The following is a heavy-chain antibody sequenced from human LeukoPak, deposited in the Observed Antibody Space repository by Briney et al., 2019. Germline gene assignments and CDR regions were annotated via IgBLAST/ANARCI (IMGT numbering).Heavy chain of an antibody. D-gene: IGHD6-19*01. CDR1: GFTFSTYT. CDR2: ISFDGSNT. J-gene: IGHJ3*02. Sequence: GSLRLSCAASGFTFSTYTMHWVRQAPGKGVEWVAFISFDGSNTYYADSVKGRFTISRDNSKNTLYLQMNSLRAEDTAVYYCARDGDYSSGPSDAFDIWGQGTMVTVSS. CDR3: ARDGDYSSGPSDAFDI. V-gene: IGHV3-30-3*01.